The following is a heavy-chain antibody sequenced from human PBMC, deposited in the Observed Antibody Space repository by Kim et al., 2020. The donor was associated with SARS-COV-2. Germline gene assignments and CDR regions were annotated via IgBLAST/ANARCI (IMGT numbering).Heavy chain of an antibody. J-gene: IGHJ4*02. CDR2: LCFLVSAV. CDR3: ARMKDGFTTGGHRLDD. Sequence: GESLKISCQGSGYGFSSYWIAWVRQKPGQGLEWLGLLCFLVSAVSSRPSFPGPVAMSVDKSINTDYLQLSSLKASDTAKYFCARMKDGFTTGGHRLDDWGQGTLVTVSS. CDR1: GYGFSSYW. V-gene: IGHV5-51*06. D-gene: IGHD3-22*01.